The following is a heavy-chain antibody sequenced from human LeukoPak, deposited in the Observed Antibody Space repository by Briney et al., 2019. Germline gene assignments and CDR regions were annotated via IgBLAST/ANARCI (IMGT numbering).Heavy chain of an antibody. CDR3: ARAVAGPSDAFDI. CDR1: GYTFTSYS. D-gene: IGHD6-19*01. Sequence: ASVKVSCKAYGYTFTSYSISWVRQAPGQGLAWMGWISAYNGNTNYAQNLHGRVTMTTDTSTTTAYMELRSLRSDDTAVYYCARAVAGPSDAFDIWGQGTMVTVSS. V-gene: IGHV1-18*01. CDR2: ISAYNGNT. J-gene: IGHJ3*02.